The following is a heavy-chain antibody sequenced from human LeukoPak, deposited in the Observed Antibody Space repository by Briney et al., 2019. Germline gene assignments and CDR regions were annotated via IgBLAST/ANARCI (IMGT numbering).Heavy chain of an antibody. V-gene: IGHV3-21*01. D-gene: IGHD2-2*02. CDR2: ISSSSSHI. CDR3: ARSPSCSSASCYTNY. J-gene: IGHJ4*02. CDR1: GFTFSNYG. Sequence: SGGSLRLSCAASGFTFSNYGMNWVRQAPGRGLEWVASISSSSSHIYYADSVKGRFTISRDNAKNSLYLQMNSLRAEDTAVYYCARSPSCSSASCYTNYWGQGTLVTVSS.